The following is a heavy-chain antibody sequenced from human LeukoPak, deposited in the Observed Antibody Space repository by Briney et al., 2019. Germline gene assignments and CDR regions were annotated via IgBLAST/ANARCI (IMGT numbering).Heavy chain of an antibody. CDR3: ARGGRGSAAVVAPRSFDI. J-gene: IGHJ3*02. CDR1: GFTVSSIH. V-gene: IGHV3-53*01. Sequence: GGSLRLSCAASGFTVSSIHVVWVRQAPGKGLEWVSVTYTGGNSYYADSVKGRFIISRDISKNTLYLQMNSLRAEDSALYYCARGGRGSAAVVAPRSFDIWGQGTMVTVSS. CDR2: TYTGGNS. D-gene: IGHD3-22*01.